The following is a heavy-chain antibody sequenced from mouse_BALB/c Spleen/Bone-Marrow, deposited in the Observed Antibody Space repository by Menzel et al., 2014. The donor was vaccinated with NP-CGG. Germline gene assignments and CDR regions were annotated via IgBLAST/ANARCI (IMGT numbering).Heavy chain of an antibody. V-gene: IGHV5-4*02. CDR1: GFIFSDYY. D-gene: IGHD2-14*01. CDR2: ISDGGSYT. Sequence: EVQVVESGGGLVKPGGSLKLSCAASGFIFSDYYMYWVRQTPEKRLEWVATISDGGSYTSYPDNVKGRFTVSRDNAKNNLYLQMSSLKSEDTAFYYCARTYRPYALDYWGQGSSVTVSS. CDR3: ARTYRPYALDY. J-gene: IGHJ4*01.